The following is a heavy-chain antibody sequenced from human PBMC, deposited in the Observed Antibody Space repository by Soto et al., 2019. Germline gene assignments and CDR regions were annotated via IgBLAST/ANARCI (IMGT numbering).Heavy chain of an antibody. CDR2: IIPIFGTT. J-gene: IGHJ4*02. CDR1: GDTFSSYA. D-gene: IGHD5-12*01. V-gene: IGHV1-69*01. CDR3: ARGRKGCLRLPFFDF. Sequence: QVQLVQSGAEVKKPGSSVKVSCQASGDTFSSYAFSWVRQAPGQGLEWMGGIIPIFGTTNYAQTSQGRISITADDSTSTAYMELHSLKPNDSAIYYFARGRKGCLRLPFFDFWCPGTLVTATS.